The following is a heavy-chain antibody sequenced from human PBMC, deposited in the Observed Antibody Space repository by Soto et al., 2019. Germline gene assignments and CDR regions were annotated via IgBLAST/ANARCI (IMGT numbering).Heavy chain of an antibody. Sequence: QVQLVQSGAEVKKPGASVKVSCKASGYTFTSYGISWVRQAPGQGLEWMGWISAYNGNTHYAQKLQGRVTMTTDTATSTDYLELRSLRCDDTDVYYCARDGRSTMVRGVINSVGIDVGGPGTTGTGSS. D-gene: IGHD3-10*01. J-gene: IGHJ6*02. CDR1: GYTFTSYG. CDR2: ISAYNGNT. CDR3: ARDGRSTMVRGVINSVGIDV. V-gene: IGHV1-18*01.